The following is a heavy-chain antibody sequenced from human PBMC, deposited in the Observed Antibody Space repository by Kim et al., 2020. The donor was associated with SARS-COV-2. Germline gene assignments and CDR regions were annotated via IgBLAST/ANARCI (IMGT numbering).Heavy chain of an antibody. CDR2: IYYSGST. D-gene: IGHD5-18*01. Sequence: SETLSLTCTVSGGSISSSSYYWGWIRQPPGKGLVWIGSIYYSGSTYYNPSLKSRVTISVDTSKNQFSLKLSSVTAADTAVYYGARHSGWIQLGYSDYWGQGTLVTVSS. CDR1: GGSISSSSYY. J-gene: IGHJ4*02. V-gene: IGHV4-39*01. CDR3: ARHSGWIQLGYSDY.